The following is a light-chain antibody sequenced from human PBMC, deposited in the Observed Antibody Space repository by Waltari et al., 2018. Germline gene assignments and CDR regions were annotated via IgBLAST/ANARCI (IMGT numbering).Light chain of an antibody. J-gene: IGLJ3*02. V-gene: IGLV1-51*01. CDR3: GAWDSSLGGWV. CDR2: DND. CDR1: NSTIGHGY. Sequence: QPVLTQPPSVSAAPGQRVTISCSGRNSTIGHGYVSWYQHLPGTAPKLLIYDNDNRPSGIPDRFSGSKSGTSATLGITGLQTGDEADYYCGAWDSSLGGWVFGGGTKLAVL.